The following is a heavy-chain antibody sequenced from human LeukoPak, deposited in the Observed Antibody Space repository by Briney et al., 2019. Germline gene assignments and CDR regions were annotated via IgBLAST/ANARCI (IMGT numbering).Heavy chain of an antibody. D-gene: IGHD3-9*01. CDR2: VKSGNYDI. CDR3: ARDSDWAFDY. V-gene: IGHV3-48*01. J-gene: IGHJ4*02. CDR1: GFTFNTYS. Sequence: HPGGSLRLSCAASGFTFNTYSMNWVRQAPGKGLEWLSYVKSGNYDIQYADSVTGRFTVSRDSATNSLYLQMYDLKAEDTAVYYCARDSDWAFDYWGQGSLVTVSS.